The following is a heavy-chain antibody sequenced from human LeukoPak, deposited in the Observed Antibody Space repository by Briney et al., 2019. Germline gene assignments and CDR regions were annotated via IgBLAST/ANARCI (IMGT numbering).Heavy chain of an antibody. CDR3: AREPRTMVRGDYYYYMDV. CDR2: IYHSGST. J-gene: IGHJ6*03. V-gene: IGHV4-38-2*02. Sequence: SETLSLTCTVSGYSISSGYYWGWIRQPPGKGLEWIGSIYHSGSTYYNPSLKGRVTISVDTSKNQFSLKLSSVTAADTAVYYCAREPRTMVRGDYYYYMDVWGKGTTVTVSS. CDR1: GYSISSGYY. D-gene: IGHD3-10*01.